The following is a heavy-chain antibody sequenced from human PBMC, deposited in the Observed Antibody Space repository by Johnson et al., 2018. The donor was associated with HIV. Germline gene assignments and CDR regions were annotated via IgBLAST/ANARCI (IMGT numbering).Heavy chain of an antibody. CDR2: ISWNSGSI. V-gene: IGHV3-9*01. D-gene: IGHD6-19*01. CDR1: GFTFDDYA. Sequence: EVQLVESGGGLVQPGRSLRLSCAASGFTFDDYAMHWVRQAPGKGLEWVSGISWNSGSIGYADSVKGRFTISRDNSKNTLYLQMNSLRAEDTAVYYCARDQKSGWPQSQDAFDIWGQGTMVTVSS. CDR3: ARDQKSGWPQSQDAFDI. J-gene: IGHJ3*02.